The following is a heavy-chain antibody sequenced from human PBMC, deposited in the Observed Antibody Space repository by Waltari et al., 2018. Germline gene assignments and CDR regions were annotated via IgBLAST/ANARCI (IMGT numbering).Heavy chain of an antibody. Sequence: EVQLLESGGGLVQPGGSLRLSCAASGFTFSSYAMSWVRQAPGKGLEWVSVIYSGGSTYYADSVNGRFTMSRDNSKNTLYLQMHSLSADDTGVYYCAKENEPYYYLDVWGKGTTVTVSS. CDR1: GFTFSSYA. V-gene: IGHV3-23*03. CDR3: AKENEPYYYLDV. J-gene: IGHJ6*03. CDR2: IYSGGST. D-gene: IGHD1-1*01.